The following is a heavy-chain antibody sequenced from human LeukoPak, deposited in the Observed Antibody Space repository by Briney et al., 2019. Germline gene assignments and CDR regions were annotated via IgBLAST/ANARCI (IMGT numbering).Heavy chain of an antibody. J-gene: IGHJ4*02. V-gene: IGHV4-34*01. CDR2: INHSGST. D-gene: IGHD3-10*01. CDR3: ARHVLLLWFGELLSEVFDY. Sequence: SPSETLSLTCAVYGGSFSGYYWSWIRQPPGKGLEWIGEINHSGSTNYNPSLKSRVTISVDTSKNQFSLKLSSVTAADTAVYYCARHVLLLWFGELLSEVFDYWGQGTLVTVSS. CDR1: GGSFSGYY.